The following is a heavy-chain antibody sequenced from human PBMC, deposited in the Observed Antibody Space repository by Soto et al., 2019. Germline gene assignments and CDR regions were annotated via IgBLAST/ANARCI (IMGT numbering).Heavy chain of an antibody. D-gene: IGHD2-15*01. CDR1: GFTFTGYA. J-gene: IGHJ1*01. V-gene: IGHV3-30*04. CDR3: ARDTPEGCSGGSCYEYFQH. CDR2: ISYDGKNK. Sequence: GGSLRLSCAASGFTFTGYAMHWVRQTPGEGLEWVAVISYDGKNKFYADSVKGRFTISRDNSKNTLYLQMNSLRAEDTAVYYCARDTPEGCSGGSCYEYFQHWGQGTLVTVSS.